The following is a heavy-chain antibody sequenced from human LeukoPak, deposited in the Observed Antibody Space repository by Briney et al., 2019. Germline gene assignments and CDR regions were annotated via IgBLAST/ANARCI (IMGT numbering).Heavy chain of an antibody. J-gene: IGHJ4*02. CDR2: ISSSGSTI. Sequence: GGSLRLSCAASGFTFSSYEMNWVRQAPGKGLEWVSYISSSGSTISYADSVKGRFPISRQNAKHSVYVQMHTLRAGDRSVFYCARGVSDGYYWGQGVMVT. CDR1: GFTFSSYE. CDR3: ARGVSDGYY. V-gene: IGHV3-48*03. D-gene: IGHD2/OR15-2a*01.